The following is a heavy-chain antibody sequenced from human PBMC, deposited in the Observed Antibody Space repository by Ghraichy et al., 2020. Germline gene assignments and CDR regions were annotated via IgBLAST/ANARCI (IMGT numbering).Heavy chain of an antibody. CDR3: ARDRGEVGGDAFDI. CDR1: GFTFSSYA. Sequence: LSLTCAASGFTFSSYAMHWVRQAPGKGLEWVALISNDGSYKYYADSVKGRFTISRDNSKNTLYLQMNSLRAEDTTVYYCARDRGEVGGDAFDIWGQGTMVTVSS. J-gene: IGHJ3*02. CDR2: ISNDGSYK. D-gene: IGHD3-10*01. V-gene: IGHV3-30*04.